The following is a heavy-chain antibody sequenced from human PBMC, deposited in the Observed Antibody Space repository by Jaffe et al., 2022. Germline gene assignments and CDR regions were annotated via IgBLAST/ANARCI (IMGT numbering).Heavy chain of an antibody. J-gene: IGHJ5*02. V-gene: IGHV5-51*03. CDR1: GYSFTSYW. Sequence: EVQLVQSGAEVKKPGESLKISCKGSGYSFTSYWIGWVRQMPGKGLEWMGIIYPGDSDTRYSPSFQGQVTISADKSISTAYLQWSSLKASDTAMYYCVRLLDCSSTSCLNYNWFDPWGQGTLVTVSS. CDR3: VRLLDCSSTSCLNYNWFDP. D-gene: IGHD2-2*01. CDR2: IYPGDSDT.